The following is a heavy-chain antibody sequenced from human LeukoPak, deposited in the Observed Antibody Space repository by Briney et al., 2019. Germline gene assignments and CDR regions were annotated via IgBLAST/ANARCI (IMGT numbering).Heavy chain of an antibody. CDR2: INHSGST. CDR1: GGSFSGYY. CDR3: ARATYYYDSSGYKTSNWFDP. D-gene: IGHD3-22*01. Sequence: SETLSLTCAVYGGSFSGYYCSWIRQPPGKGLEWIGEINHSGSTNYNPSLKSRVTISVDTSKNQFSLKLSSVTAADTAVYYCARATYYYDSSGYKTSNWFDPWGQGTLVTVSS. J-gene: IGHJ5*02. V-gene: IGHV4-34*01.